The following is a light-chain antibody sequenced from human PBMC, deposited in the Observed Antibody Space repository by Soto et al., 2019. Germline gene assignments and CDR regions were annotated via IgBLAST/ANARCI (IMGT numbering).Light chain of an antibody. J-gene: IGLJ2*01. CDR1: KSNIGADYG. V-gene: IGLV1-40*01. CDR2: SNT. CDR3: QSYDCRLRGLV. Sequence: QSVLTQPPSVSGAPGPRVTISCNGSKSNIGADYGVHWYQQLPGTAPKVLIYSNTNRPSGVPERFSASKSGTSASLAITGLQIEDESDYYCQSYDCRLRGLVFGVGTKLTVL.